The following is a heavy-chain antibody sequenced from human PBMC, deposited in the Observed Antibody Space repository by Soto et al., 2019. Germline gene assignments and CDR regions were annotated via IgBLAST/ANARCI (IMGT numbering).Heavy chain of an antibody. CDR2: MNPNSGHT. CDR1: GYTCTSHD. D-gene: IGHD2-2*01. J-gene: IGHJ5*02. Sequence: QVQLVQSGAEVKKPGSSVKVSCKASGYTCTSHDINWMRQTTGQGLEWMGWMNPNSGHTSSAQKFQGRVTMTRDTSINTAYMEVTNLRSEATAIYYCASDMSTTWGQGTLVTVSS. V-gene: IGHV1-8*01. CDR3: ASDMSTT.